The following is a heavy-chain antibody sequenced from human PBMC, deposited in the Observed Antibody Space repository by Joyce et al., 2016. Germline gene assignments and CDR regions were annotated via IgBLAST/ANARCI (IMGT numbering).Heavy chain of an antibody. V-gene: IGHV3-30*18. J-gene: IGHJ4*02. CDR2: ISYDGIYK. CDR1: GSTLSNYG. Sequence: QVQLVESGGGVVQPGRSLRLDCADSGSTLSNYGVQWVRQAPGKGLEWVAVISYDGIYKYYADSVKGGFTISRDNSKNTVFLEMDSLRTEDTAVYYCAKILTATYSSGWFLDYWGQGTLVTVSS. D-gene: IGHD6-25*01. CDR3: AKILTATYSSGWFLDY.